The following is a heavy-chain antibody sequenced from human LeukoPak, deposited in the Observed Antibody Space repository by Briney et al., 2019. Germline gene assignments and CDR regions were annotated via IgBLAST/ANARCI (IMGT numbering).Heavy chain of an antibody. D-gene: IGHD6-19*01. CDR3: ARWRRGGWADSFDY. CDR1: GFTFNTYG. Sequence: GGSLRLSCAASGFTFNTYGMHWVRQAPGKGLEWGAFIRFDGSNKYYADSVKGRFTISRDNAKNSLYLQMNSLRAEDTAVYYCARWRRGGWADSFDYWGQGTLVTVSS. CDR2: IRFDGSNK. V-gene: IGHV3-30*02. J-gene: IGHJ4*02.